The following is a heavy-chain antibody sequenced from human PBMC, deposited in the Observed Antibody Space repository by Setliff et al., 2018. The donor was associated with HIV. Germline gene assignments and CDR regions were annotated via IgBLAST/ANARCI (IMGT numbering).Heavy chain of an antibody. V-gene: IGHV4-4*02. Sequence: SETLSLTCTVSGYSINSGYFWSWVRQPPGKGLDWIGEISHSGSTNYNPSLKSRVTISIDKSKNQFSLKLTSVTAADTAVYYCAREDGSSWSYDRFYYYGLDVWGQGITVTVSS. CDR1: GYSINSGYF. J-gene: IGHJ6*02. CDR2: ISHSGST. D-gene: IGHD6-13*01. CDR3: AREDGSSWSYDRFYYYGLDV.